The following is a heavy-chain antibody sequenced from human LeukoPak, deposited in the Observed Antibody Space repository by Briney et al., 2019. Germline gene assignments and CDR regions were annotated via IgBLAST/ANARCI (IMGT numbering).Heavy chain of an antibody. CDR1: GFFFRNYW. CDR2: IKQDGSDK. J-gene: IGHJ6*02. V-gene: IGHV3-7*01. CDR3: ASLYGMDV. Sequence: GRSLRLSCAASGFFFRNYWMSWVRQAPGKGLEWVANIKQDGSDKYYVDSVKGRFTVSRDNAKNSVYVQMNSVRAEDTAVYYCASLYGMDVWGQGTTVTVSS.